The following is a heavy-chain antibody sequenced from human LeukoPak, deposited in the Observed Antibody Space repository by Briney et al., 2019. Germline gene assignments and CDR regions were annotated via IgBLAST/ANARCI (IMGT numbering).Heavy chain of an antibody. CDR3: LADQDDWFDP. CDR2: IYHSGST. J-gene: IGHJ5*02. D-gene: IGHD2-2*01. Sequence: SETLSLTCTVSGGSISSGGYYWSWIRQPPGKGLEWIGYIYHSGSTYYNPSLKSRVTISVDRSKNQFSLKLSSVTAADTAVYYCLADQDDWFDPWGQGTLVTVSS. CDR1: GGSISSGGYY. V-gene: IGHV4-30-2*01.